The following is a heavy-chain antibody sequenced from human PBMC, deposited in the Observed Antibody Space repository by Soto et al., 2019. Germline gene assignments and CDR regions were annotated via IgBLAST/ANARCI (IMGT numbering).Heavy chain of an antibody. J-gene: IGHJ4*02. Sequence: PGKSLRLAGAASRIAFSRYAVHWVRWAPGKGLEWVAVISHDGSKKYYACTVKGRLTIPSDNSKNTLYLHMNGLRAEETAVYYCARDPYSGGWFLFDYWCQGTLVPVSS. CDR3: ARDPYSGGWFLFDY. V-gene: IGHV3-30-3*01. CDR2: ISHDGSKK. D-gene: IGHD6-19*01. CDR1: RIAFSRYA.